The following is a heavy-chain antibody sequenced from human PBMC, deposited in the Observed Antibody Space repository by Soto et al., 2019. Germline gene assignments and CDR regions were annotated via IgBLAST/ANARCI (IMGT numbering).Heavy chain of an antibody. CDR1: GGSISSFY. CDR2: IYLNGAT. V-gene: IGHV4-4*07. CDR3: ARSPSTSSIGTFD. J-gene: IGHJ3*02. D-gene: IGHD6-6*01. Sequence: QVQLQESGPRLVKPSETLSLTCAVSGGSISSFYWNWIRQSAGKGLEWIGRIYLNGATTYNPSLQSRVTMSVDTSKNQFSLKLSSXXXXXXXXXYCARSPSTSSIGTFD.